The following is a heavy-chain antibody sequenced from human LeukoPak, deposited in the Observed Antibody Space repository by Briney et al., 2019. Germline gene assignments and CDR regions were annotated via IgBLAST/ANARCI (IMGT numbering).Heavy chain of an antibody. CDR2: MNPNSGKT. D-gene: IGHD2-2*01. CDR1: GYTFTSYD. Sequence: ASVKVSCKASGYTFTSYDINWVRQATGQGLEWMGWMNPNSGKTGYAQKFQGRVTITRNTSISTAYMELSSLRSEDTAVYYCARGRRKIVPAAIRDYYYYYMDVWGKGTTVTVSS. V-gene: IGHV1-8*03. CDR3: ARGRRKIVPAAIRDYYYYYMDV. J-gene: IGHJ6*03.